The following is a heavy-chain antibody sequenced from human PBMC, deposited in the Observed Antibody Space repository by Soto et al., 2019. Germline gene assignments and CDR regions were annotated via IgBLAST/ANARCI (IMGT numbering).Heavy chain of an antibody. D-gene: IGHD3-10*01. CDR1: GYTFSNYG. CDR3: ARDEGIRGFDS. V-gene: IGHV1-18*04. CDR2: ISGYNGLT. Sequence: QVPLVQSGEEVKKSGASVKVSCKASGYTFSNYGISWVRQAPGQGLEWMGWISGYNGLTAYAQNVQGRVTMTIDTPTRTVFMELTSLRSNDTAVYYCARDEGIRGFDSWGQGTLVTVSS. J-gene: IGHJ4*02.